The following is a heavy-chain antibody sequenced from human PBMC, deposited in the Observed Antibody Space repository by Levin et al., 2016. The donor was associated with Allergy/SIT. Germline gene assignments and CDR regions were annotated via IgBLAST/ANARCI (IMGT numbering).Heavy chain of an antibody. CDR1: GGTFSSYT. CDR2: IIPILGIA. CDR3: ARVYCGGDCYPDY. D-gene: IGHD2-21*02. V-gene: IGHV1-69*02. Sequence: SVKVFCKASGGTFSSYTISWVRQAPGQGLEWMGRIIPILGIANYAQKFQGRVTITADKSTSTAYMELSSLRSEDTAVYYCARVYCGGDCYPDYWGQGTLVTVSS. J-gene: IGHJ4*02.